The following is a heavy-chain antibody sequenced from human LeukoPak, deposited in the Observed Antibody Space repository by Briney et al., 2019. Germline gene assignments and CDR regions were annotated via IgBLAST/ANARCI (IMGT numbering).Heavy chain of an antibody. CDR1: VGTFSSYA. Sequence: SVTVSLKSTVGTFSSYAISWVRQPPPQGLEWVGGIIPIFGTANYAQKFQGRVTTTADGSTGTAYMEPSSLRSEDTAVYYCARGGPSGSPLDYWGQGTLVTVSS. D-gene: IGHD1-26*01. J-gene: IGHJ4*02. V-gene: IGHV1-69*01. CDR3: ARGGPSGSPLDY. CDR2: IIPIFGTA.